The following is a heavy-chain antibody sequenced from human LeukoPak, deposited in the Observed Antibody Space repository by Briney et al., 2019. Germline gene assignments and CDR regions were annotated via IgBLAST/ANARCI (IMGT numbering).Heavy chain of an antibody. CDR1: GSTVSINY. CDR2: IYSDVTT. Sequence: PGGSLRLSSAASGSTVSINYMAWVRQAPGKGLEWASTIYSDVTTYYADSVKGRFTISRDNSKNTLYLHMNSLRVEDTAVYYCATYGSGSPLDGYWGQGTLVTVSS. CDR3: ATYGSGSPLDGY. D-gene: IGHD3-10*01. J-gene: IGHJ4*02. V-gene: IGHV3-66*01.